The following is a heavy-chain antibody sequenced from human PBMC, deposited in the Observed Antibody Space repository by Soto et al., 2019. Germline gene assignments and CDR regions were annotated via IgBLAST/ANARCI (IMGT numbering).Heavy chain of an antibody. D-gene: IGHD3-22*01. CDR2: IYYSGST. Sequence: LSLTCTVSGGSISSGGYYWSWIRQHPGKGLEWIGYIYYSGSTYYNPSLKSRVTISVDTSKNQFSLKLSSVTAADTAVYYCARDSSGYLDYWGQGXLVTVSS. CDR1: GGSISSGGYY. V-gene: IGHV4-31*03. J-gene: IGHJ4*02. CDR3: ARDSSGYLDY.